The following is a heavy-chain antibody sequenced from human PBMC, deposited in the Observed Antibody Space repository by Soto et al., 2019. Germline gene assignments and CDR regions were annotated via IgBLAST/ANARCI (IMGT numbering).Heavy chain of an antibody. D-gene: IGHD6-13*01. CDR3: ARVFSSPLYNWFDP. CDR1: GFTFSSYS. CDR2: ISSSSSYI. J-gene: IGHJ5*02. Sequence: PGGSLRLSCAASGFTFSSYSMNWVRQAPGKGLEWVSSISSSSSYIYYADSVKGRFTISRDNAENSLYLQMNSLRAEDTAVYYCARVFSSPLYNWFDPWGQGTLVTVSS. V-gene: IGHV3-21*01.